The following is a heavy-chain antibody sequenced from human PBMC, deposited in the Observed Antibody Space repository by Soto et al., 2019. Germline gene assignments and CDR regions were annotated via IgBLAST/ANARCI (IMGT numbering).Heavy chain of an antibody. J-gene: IGHJ4*02. CDR3: ARGGSGSYRMFDY. D-gene: IGHD1-26*01. CDR2: ISVYHGNT. Sequence: QVQLVQSGAEVKKPGASVTVSCQASGFTFNTYDITWVRQAPGQGLEWLGWISVYHGNTNYAQKVQGRVTMTTDTSTSTAYMELRSLRSDDTAVYYCARGGSGSYRMFDYWGQGTLVTVSS. CDR1: GFTFNTYD. V-gene: IGHV1-18*01.